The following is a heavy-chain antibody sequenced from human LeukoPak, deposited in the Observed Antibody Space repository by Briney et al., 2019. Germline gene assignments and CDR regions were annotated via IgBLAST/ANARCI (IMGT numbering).Heavy chain of an antibody. CDR2: IYSGGTT. Sequence: PGGSLRLSCVASGFTFSSSWMTWVRQAPGKGLEWVSVIYSGGTTYYADSVKGRFTISRDNSKNTLYLQMNSLRGEDTAVYYCARVLSVSYCDSWGQGTLVTVSS. CDR1: GFTFSSSW. J-gene: IGHJ4*02. D-gene: IGHD2/OR15-2a*01. CDR3: ARVLSVSYCDS. V-gene: IGHV3-53*01.